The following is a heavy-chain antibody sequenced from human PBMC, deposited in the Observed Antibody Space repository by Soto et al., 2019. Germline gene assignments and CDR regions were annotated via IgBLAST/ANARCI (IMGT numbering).Heavy chain of an antibody. J-gene: IGHJ4*02. CDR1: GGYISSYY. V-gene: IGHV4-59*08. Sequence: SETLSLTCTVSGGYISSYYWSWIRQPPGKGLEWIGYIYYSGSTNYNPSLKSRVTISVDTSKNQFSLKLSSVTAADTAVYYCARHYIGPFDYWGQGTLVTVS. CDR2: IYYSGST. CDR3: ARHYIGPFDY.